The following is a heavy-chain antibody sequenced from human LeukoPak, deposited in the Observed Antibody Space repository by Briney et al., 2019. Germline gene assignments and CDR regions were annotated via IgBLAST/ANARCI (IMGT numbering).Heavy chain of an antibody. CDR1: GFTFGSYS. Sequence: GGSLRLSCAASGFTFGSYSMNWVRQAPGKGLEWVSSISSSSSYIYYADSVKGRFTISRDNAKNSLYLQMNSLRAEDTAVYYCARDETYCGGDCYSGASFDYWGQGTLVTVSS. D-gene: IGHD2-21*02. V-gene: IGHV3-21*01. CDR2: ISSSSSYI. J-gene: IGHJ4*02. CDR3: ARDETYCGGDCYSGASFDY.